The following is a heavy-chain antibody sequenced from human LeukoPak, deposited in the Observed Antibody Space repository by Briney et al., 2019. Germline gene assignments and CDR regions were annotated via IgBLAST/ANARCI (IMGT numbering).Heavy chain of an antibody. CDR1: GYTLTELS. V-gene: IGHV1-46*01. D-gene: IGHD3-16*01. Sequence: ASVKVSCKVSGYTLTELSMHWVRQAPGKGLEWMGIINPSGGSTSYAQKFQGRVTMTRDTSTSTVYMELSSLRSEDTAVYYCARGGSTDAFDIWGQGTMVTVSS. CDR3: ARGGSTDAFDI. J-gene: IGHJ3*02. CDR2: INPSGGST.